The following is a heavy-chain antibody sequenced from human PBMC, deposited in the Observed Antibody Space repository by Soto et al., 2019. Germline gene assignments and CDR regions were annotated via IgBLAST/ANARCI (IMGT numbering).Heavy chain of an antibody. Sequence: QVQLVQSGAAVKKPGASVKVSCKASGYTFTNFGISWVRQAPGQGLEWMGWISAYNGNTNYAQNFQGRVTMTTDTSTSTAYMELRSLRSDDXXXXXXXRXGTPIDYWGQGTLVTVSS. CDR3: XRXGTPIDY. V-gene: IGHV1-18*01. CDR2: ISAYNGNT. J-gene: IGHJ4*02. D-gene: IGHD2-15*01. CDR1: GYTFTNFG.